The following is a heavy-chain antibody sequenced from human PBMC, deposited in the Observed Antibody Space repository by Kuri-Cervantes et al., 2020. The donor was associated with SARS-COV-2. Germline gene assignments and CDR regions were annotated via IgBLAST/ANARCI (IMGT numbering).Heavy chain of an antibody. Sequence: SETLSLTCTVSGGSISSYYWSWIRQPAGKGLEWIGRIYTSGSTNYNPSLKSRVTMSVDTSKNQFSLKLSSVTAADSAVYYCARSGYYSRGVTYYYMDVWDKGTTVTVSS. CDR2: IYTSGST. D-gene: IGHD3-22*01. CDR1: GGSISSYY. CDR3: ARSGYYSRGVTYYYMDV. J-gene: IGHJ6*03. V-gene: IGHV4-4*07.